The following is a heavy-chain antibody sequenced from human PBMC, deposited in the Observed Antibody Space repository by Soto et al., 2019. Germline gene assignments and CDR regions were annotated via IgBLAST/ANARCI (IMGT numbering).Heavy chain of an antibody. Sequence: PGGSLRLSCAASGFTFSGSAMHWVRQASGKGLEWVGRIRTKANNYATAYAVSVRGRFTISRDDSRNTAYLQMNSLKTEDTAVYYCARRLHDFWSGHPKGLDYWGQGTVVTVSS. CDR3: ARRLHDFWSGHPKGLDY. V-gene: IGHV3-73*01. J-gene: IGHJ4*02. D-gene: IGHD3-3*01. CDR2: IRTKANNYAT. CDR1: GFTFSGSA.